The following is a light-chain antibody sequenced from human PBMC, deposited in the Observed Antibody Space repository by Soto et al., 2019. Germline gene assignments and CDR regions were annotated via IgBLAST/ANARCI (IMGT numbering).Light chain of an antibody. Sequence: QSALTQPASVSGSPGQSITISCTGTSSDVGGYNYVSWYQQHPGTAPKLMIYEVSNRPSGLSNRFSGSKSGNTASLIISGLQAEDEADYYCSSYTSSSSLYVFGTGTKLTVL. CDR2: EVS. V-gene: IGLV2-14*01. CDR1: SSDVGGYNY. J-gene: IGLJ1*01. CDR3: SSYTSSSSLYV.